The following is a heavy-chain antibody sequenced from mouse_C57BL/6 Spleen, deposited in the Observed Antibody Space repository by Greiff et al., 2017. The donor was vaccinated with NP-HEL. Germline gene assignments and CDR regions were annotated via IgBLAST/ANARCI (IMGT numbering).Heavy chain of an antibody. D-gene: IGHD3-2*02. V-gene: IGHV5-15*01. J-gene: IGHJ1*03. CDR2: ISNLAYSI. Sequence: DVQLQESGGGLVQPGGSLKLSCAASGFTFSDYGMAWVRQAPRKGPEWVAFISNLAYSIYYADTVTGRFTISRENAKNTLYLEMSSLRSEDTAMYYCARHQEGFWFDVWGTGTTVTVSS. CDR1: GFTFSDYG. CDR3: ARHQEGFWFDV.